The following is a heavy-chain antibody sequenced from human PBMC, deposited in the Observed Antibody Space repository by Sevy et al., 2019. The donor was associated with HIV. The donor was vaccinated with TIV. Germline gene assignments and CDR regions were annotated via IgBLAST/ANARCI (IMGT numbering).Heavy chain of an antibody. J-gene: IGHJ6*02. V-gene: IGHV1-18*01. CDR3: ARSAGLFKGYSSGWYRDYYYGMDV. D-gene: IGHD6-19*01. CDR2: ISAYNGNT. Sequence: ASVKVSCKASGYTFTSYGISWVRQAPGQGLEWMGWISAYNGNTNYVQKLQGRVTMTTDTSTSTAYMELRSLRSDDTAVYYCARSAGLFKGYSSGWYRDYYYGMDVWGQGTTVTVSS. CDR1: GYTFTSYG.